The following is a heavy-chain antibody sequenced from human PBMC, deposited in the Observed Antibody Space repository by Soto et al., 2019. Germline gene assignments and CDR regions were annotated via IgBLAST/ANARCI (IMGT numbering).Heavy chain of an antibody. CDR3: EIFFGYSGYEALYYFDY. CDR2: IYSGGST. CDR1: GFTVSSNY. J-gene: IGHJ4*02. D-gene: IGHD5-12*01. Sequence: PGGSLRLSCAASGFTVSSNYMSWVRQAPGKGLEWVSVIYSGGSTYYADSVKGRFTISRDNSKNTLYLQMNSLRAKDTAVYYCEIFFGYSGYEALYYFDYWGQGTLVNVSS. V-gene: IGHV3-66*01.